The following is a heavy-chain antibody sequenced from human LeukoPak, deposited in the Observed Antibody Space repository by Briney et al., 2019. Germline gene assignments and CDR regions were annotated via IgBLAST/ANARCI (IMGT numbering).Heavy chain of an antibody. D-gene: IGHD1-1*01. V-gene: IGHV3-7*03. CDR2: IKQDGSEK. Sequence: ETLSLTCAVSGGSISSSNWWSWVRQAPGKGLEWVANIKQDGSEKYYVDSVKGRFTISRDNAKNSLYLQMNSLRAEDTAVYYCAKYNWNVYFDYWGQGTLVTVSS. CDR3: AKYNWNVYFDY. J-gene: IGHJ4*02. CDR1: GGSISSSNW.